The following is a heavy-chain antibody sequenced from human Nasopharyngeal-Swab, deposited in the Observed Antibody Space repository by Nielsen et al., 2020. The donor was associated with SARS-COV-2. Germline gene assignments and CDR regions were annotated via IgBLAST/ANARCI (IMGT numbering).Heavy chain of an antibody. CDR2: ISSSSSSYT. Sequence: WIRQPPGKGLEWVSYISSSSSSYTNYADSVKGRFTISRDNAKNSLYLQMNSLRAEDTAVYYCARDGLRGSYYYYMDVWGKGTTVTVSS. J-gene: IGHJ6*03. D-gene: IGHD3-16*01. CDR3: ARDGLRGSYYYYMDV. V-gene: IGHV3-11*06.